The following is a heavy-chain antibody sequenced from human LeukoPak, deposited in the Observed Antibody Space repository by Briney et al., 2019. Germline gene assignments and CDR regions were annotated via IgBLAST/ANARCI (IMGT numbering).Heavy chain of an antibody. CDR3: ARGSVNYCSSTSCSGAFDI. Sequence: SETLSLTCAVYGGSFSGYYWSWIRQPPGKGLEWIGEINHSGSTNYNPSLKSRVTISVDTSKNQFSLKLSSVTAADTGVYYCARGSVNYCSSTSCSGAFDIWGQGTMVTVSS. V-gene: IGHV4-34*01. D-gene: IGHD2-2*01. CDR1: GGSFSGYY. J-gene: IGHJ3*02. CDR2: INHSGST.